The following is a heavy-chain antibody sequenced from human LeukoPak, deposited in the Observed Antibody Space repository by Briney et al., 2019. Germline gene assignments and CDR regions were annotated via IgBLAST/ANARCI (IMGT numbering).Heavy chain of an antibody. CDR2: INHSGST. Sequence: SETLSLTCSVYGGSFSGYYWSWIRQPPGKGLEWIGEINHSGSTNYNPSLKSRVTISVDTSKNQFSLKLSSVTAADTAVYYCATLTGTDYWGQGTLVTVSS. CDR3: ATLTGTDY. J-gene: IGHJ4*02. D-gene: IGHD1-20*01. CDR1: GGSFSGYY. V-gene: IGHV4-34*01.